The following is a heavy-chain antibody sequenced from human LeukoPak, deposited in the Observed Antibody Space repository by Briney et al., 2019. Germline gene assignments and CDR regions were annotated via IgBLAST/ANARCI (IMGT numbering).Heavy chain of an antibody. V-gene: IGHV4-4*07. J-gene: IGHJ6*02. D-gene: IGHD3-22*01. CDR1: GGSISSYY. CDR2: IYTSGST. Sequence: SETLSLTCTVSGGSISSYYWSWIRQPAGKGLEWIGRIYTSGSTNYNPSLKSRVTMSADTSKNQFSLKLSSVTAADTAVYYCAREGSNYYDSSGYYYDREYYYYGMDVWGQGTTVTVSS. CDR3: AREGSNYYDSSGYYYDREYYYYGMDV.